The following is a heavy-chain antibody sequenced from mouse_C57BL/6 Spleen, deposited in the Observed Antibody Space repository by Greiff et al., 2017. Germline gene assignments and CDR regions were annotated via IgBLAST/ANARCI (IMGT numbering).Heavy chain of an antibody. D-gene: IGHD2-1*01. J-gene: IGHJ4*01. CDR2: ISNGGGST. CDR3: ARGGNYEAMDY. CDR1: GFTFSDYY. Sequence: EVKVVDSGGGLVQPGGSLKLSCAASGFTFSDYYMYWVRPTPEKRLEWVAYISNGGGSTYYPDTVKGRFTLSRDNAKNTLYLQMSRLKSEDTAMYYCARGGNYEAMDYWGQGTSVTGSS. V-gene: IGHV5-12*01.